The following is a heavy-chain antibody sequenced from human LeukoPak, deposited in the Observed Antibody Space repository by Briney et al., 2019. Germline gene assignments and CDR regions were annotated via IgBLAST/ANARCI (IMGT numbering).Heavy chain of an antibody. Sequence: PSGTLSLTCTVSGGSIGSSTYYWGWIRQPPGMGLEWIGSMYYSGSTYYNPSLKSRITISVDTSKSQFSLKLRSVTAADTAVYYCAREMRSPRGGFDYWDQGTLVTVSS. V-gene: IGHV4-39*07. CDR1: GGSIGSSTYY. J-gene: IGHJ4*02. CDR3: AREMRSPRGGFDY. CDR2: MYYSGST. D-gene: IGHD3-10*01.